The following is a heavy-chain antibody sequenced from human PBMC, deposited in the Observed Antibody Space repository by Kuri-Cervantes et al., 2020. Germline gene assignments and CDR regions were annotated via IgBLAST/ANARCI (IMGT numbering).Heavy chain of an antibody. J-gene: IGHJ3*02. Sequence: GSLRLSCTVSGGSISSYYWSWIRQPPGKGLEWIGYIYYSGSTNYSPSLKSRVTISVDTSKNQFSLKLSSVTAADTPVYYCARGVGIWGQGTMVTVSS. CDR3: ARGVGI. V-gene: IGHV4-59*01. CDR1: GGSISSYY. D-gene: IGHD1-26*01. CDR2: IYYSGST.